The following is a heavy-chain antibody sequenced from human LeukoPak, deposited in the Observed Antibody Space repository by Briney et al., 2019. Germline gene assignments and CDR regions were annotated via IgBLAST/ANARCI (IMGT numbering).Heavy chain of an antibody. CDR3: AREMVADSSGYYDY. CDR1: GFTFSSYW. D-gene: IGHD3-22*01. Sequence: PGGSLRLSCAASGFTFSSYWMHWVRHAPGKGLVWDSRINTEGSRTSYADCVKGRFTISRDNAKNTLYLQMNSLRAEDTAVYYCAREMVADSSGYYDYWGQGTLVTVSS. J-gene: IGHJ4*02. V-gene: IGHV3-74*01. CDR2: INTEGSRT.